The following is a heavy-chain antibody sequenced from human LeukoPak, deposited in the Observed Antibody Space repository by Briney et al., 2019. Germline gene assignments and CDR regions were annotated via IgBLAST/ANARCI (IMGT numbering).Heavy chain of an antibody. V-gene: IGHV3-23*01. Sequence: GGSLRLSCAASGFTFSNYAITWVRQAPGKGLEWVSTISGSGDSTYYADSVKGRFTISRDNSKNTLYLQMTSLRAEDTAVYYCAKAYSGVWYANFNWFDPWGQGTLVTVSS. D-gene: IGHD6-19*01. CDR3: AKAYSGVWYANFNWFDP. CDR1: GFTFSNYA. CDR2: ISGSGDST. J-gene: IGHJ5*02.